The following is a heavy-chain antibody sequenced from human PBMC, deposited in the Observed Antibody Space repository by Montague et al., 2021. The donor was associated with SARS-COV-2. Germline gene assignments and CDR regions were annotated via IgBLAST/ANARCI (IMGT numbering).Heavy chain of an antibody. Sequence: SETLSLTCTVSGGSLLRSIYYWGWIRQPPGTGWEWIGSIYYSGSTYYNLALKSRVTISVDTSKFQFSLKLSSVTAADTAVYYSWGGVGAPYYYYGMDVWGQGTTVTVS. CDR1: GGSLLRSIYY. CDR3: WGGVGAPYYYYGMDV. CDR2: IYYSGST. V-gene: IGHV4-39*03. D-gene: IGHD1-26*01. J-gene: IGHJ6*02.